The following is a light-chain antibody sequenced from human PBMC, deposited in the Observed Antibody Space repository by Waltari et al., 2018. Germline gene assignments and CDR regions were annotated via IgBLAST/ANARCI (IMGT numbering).Light chain of an antibody. CDR1: QSVSRTL. J-gene: IGKJ1*01. CDR3: QHYVSLPAT. V-gene: IGKV3-20*01. CDR2: SAS. Sequence: EIVWTQSPGTLFLSPGEGATLSRGAGQSVSRTLAWYQHRPGQAPRLLIYSASRRATGIPDRFSGRWYGTDFMLTISRLEPGDSAVYFCQHYVSLPATFGQGTKVEIK.